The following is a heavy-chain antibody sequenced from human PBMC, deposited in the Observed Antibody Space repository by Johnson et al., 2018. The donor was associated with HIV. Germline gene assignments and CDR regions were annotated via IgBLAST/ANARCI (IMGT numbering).Heavy chain of an antibody. V-gene: IGHV3-15*01. Sequence: VQLVESGGDLVKPGGSLRLSCAASGFTFRNVWMSWVRQAPGKGLEWVGRIKSKADGGTTDYAAPVKGRFTISRDASKNLLYLQMNSLNIEDTAVYYCTTARNRLWSTSGWTGFWAFDIWGQGTVVTVSS. J-gene: IGHJ3*02. CDR1: GFTFRNVW. CDR2: IKSKADGGTT. CDR3: TTARNRLWSTSGWTGFWAFDI. D-gene: IGHD6-19*01.